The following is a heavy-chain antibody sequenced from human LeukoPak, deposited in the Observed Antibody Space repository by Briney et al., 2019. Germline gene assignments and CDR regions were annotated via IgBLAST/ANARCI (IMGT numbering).Heavy chain of an antibody. D-gene: IGHD5-18*01. CDR2: INGDGSST. CDR3: AKGGPYSYVPPDY. Sequence: GGSLRLSCAASGFTFSSYWMSWVRQAPGKGLVWVSHINGDGSSTNYADSVKGRFTISRDNAKNTLYLQMNSLSTEDTAVYYCAKGGPYSYVPPDYWGQGTLVIVSS. J-gene: IGHJ4*02. CDR1: GFTFSSYW. V-gene: IGHV3-74*01.